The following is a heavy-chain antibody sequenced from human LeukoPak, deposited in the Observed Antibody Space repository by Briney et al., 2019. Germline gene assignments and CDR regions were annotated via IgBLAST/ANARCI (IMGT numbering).Heavy chain of an antibody. V-gene: IGHV3-23*01. J-gene: IGHJ4*02. CDR3: AKSVMPYCGGDCYTYFDY. CDR2: ISGGPV. CDR1: GFTFSNYA. D-gene: IGHD2-21*02. Sequence: QTGGSLRLSCAASGFTFSNYAMTWVRQAPGKGLEWVSSISGGPVYYADSVKGRFTISRDNSKNTLYLQMNSLRAEDTAVYYCAKSVMPYCGGDCYTYFDYWGQGTLVTVSS.